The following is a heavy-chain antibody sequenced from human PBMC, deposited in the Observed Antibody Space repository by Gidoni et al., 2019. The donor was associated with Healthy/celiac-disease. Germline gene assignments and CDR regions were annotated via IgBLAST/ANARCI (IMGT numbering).Heavy chain of an antibody. CDR1: GGSISSGGYY. V-gene: IGHV4-31*03. CDR3: AREANAAAAGTANWFDP. Sequence: QVQLQESGPGLVKPSQTLSLTCTVPGGSISSGGYYWSWIRQHPGKGLGWIGYIYYSGSTYYNPSLKSRVTISVDTSKNQFSLKLSSVTAADTAVYYCAREANAAAAGTANWFDPWGQGTLVTVSS. CDR2: IYYSGST. D-gene: IGHD6-13*01. J-gene: IGHJ5*02.